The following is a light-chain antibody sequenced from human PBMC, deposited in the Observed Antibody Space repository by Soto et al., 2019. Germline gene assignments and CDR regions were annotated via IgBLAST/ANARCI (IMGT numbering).Light chain of an antibody. Sequence: DIQMTQSPSSVSASVGDRVTITCRASQAINTWLAWYQQKPGKAPKLLIYAASNLQTGVPSRFSGSGSGTDFTLTISSLQPEDFATYYCQQANSFPRTFGQGTKVEIE. V-gene: IGKV1D-12*01. CDR3: QQANSFPRT. J-gene: IGKJ1*01. CDR2: AAS. CDR1: QAINTW.